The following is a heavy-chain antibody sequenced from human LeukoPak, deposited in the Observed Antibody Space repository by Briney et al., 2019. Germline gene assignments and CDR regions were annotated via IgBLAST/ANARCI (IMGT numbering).Heavy chain of an antibody. Sequence: GGSLRLSCAASGFTFSSYAMHWVRQAPGKGLEYVSAISSNGGSTYYANSVKGRFTISRDNSKNTLYLQMGSLRAEDMAVYYCATFGVVTRYFDYWGQGTLVTVYS. D-gene: IGHD3-3*01. CDR3: ATFGVVTRYFDY. V-gene: IGHV3-64*01. CDR2: ISSNGGST. J-gene: IGHJ4*02. CDR1: GFTFSSYA.